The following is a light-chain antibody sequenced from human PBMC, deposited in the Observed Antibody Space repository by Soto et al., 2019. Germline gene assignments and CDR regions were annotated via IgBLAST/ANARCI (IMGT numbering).Light chain of an antibody. CDR2: GAS. J-gene: IGKJ5*01. Sequence: EIVLTQSPGTLSLSPGERATLYCRASQSVSNNYLAWYQQKPGQAPRLLIYGASNRATGIPDRFSGSGSGTDFTLTISSLEPEDFAVYYCQQRSNWPTFGQGTRLEIK. CDR3: QQRSNWPT. V-gene: IGKV3D-20*02. CDR1: QSVSNNY.